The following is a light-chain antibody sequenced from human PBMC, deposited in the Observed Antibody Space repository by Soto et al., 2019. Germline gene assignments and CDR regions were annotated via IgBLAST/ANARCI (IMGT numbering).Light chain of an antibody. CDR1: QSVSNH. CDR3: QQRSNWPPPT. CDR2: NVS. J-gene: IGKJ3*01. Sequence: EIVLTQSPSTLSFSPGERATLSCRASQSVSNHLAWYRQRPGQAPRLLIYNVSNRATDIPARFSGSGSGTDFTLTISGLEPEDFAVYYCQQRSNWPPPTVGPGTQVDIK. V-gene: IGKV3-11*01.